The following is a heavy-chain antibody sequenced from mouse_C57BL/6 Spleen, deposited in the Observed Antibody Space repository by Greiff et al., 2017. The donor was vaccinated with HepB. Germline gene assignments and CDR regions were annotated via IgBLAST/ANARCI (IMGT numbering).Heavy chain of an antibody. J-gene: IGHJ4*01. Sequence: VQLKESGPELVKPGASVKISCKASGYAFSSSWMNWVKQRPGKGLEWIGRIYPGDGDTNYNGKFKGKATLTADKSSSTAYMQLSSLTSEDSAVYFCARYGSSYSYAMDDWGQGTSVTVSS. D-gene: IGHD1-1*01. CDR1: GYAFSSSW. V-gene: IGHV1-82*01. CDR3: ARYGSSYSYAMDD. CDR2: IYPGDGDT.